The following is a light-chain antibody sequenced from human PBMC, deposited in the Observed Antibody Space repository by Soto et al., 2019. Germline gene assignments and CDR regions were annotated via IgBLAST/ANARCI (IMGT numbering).Light chain of an antibody. CDR1: SSNIGAGYD. CDR3: QSYDSSLGGSV. V-gene: IGLV1-40*01. Sequence: QSVLTQPPSVSGAPGQRVTISCTGSSSNIGAGYDVQWYQQLPGTAPKLLIYGDTNRPSGVPDRFSGSNSGTSASLAITGLQAEDESDYYCQSYDSSLGGSVFGGGTKLTVL. CDR2: GDT. J-gene: IGLJ3*02.